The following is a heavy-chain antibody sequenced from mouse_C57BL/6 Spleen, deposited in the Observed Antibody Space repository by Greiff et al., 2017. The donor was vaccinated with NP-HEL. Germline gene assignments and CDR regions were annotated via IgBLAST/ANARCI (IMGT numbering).Heavy chain of an antibody. D-gene: IGHD2-13*01. CDR3: ASYGDSGYWYFDV. V-gene: IGHV1-18*01. J-gene: IGHJ1*03. Sequence: EVMLVESGPELVKPGASVKIPCKASGYTFTDYNMDWVKQSHGQSLEWIGDINPNNGGTIYNQKFKGKATLTVDKSSSTAYMELRSLTSEETAVYYCASYGDSGYWYFDVWGTGATVTVAS. CDR1: GYTFTDYN. CDR2: INPNNGGT.